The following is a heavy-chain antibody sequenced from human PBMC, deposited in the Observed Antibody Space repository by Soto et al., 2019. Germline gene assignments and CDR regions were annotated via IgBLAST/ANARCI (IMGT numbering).Heavy chain of an antibody. CDR1: GDTFTSYY. CDR3: ARSSGGNFGIIIEGSNWFDP. V-gene: IGHV1-46*01. CDR2: INPHGGST. J-gene: IGHJ5*02. Sequence: ASVKVSCKAPGDTFTSYYLNWVRQAPGQGLEWMGVINPHGGSTKYAQKFQGRITMTRGTSRSTVYMELSSLRSDDTAIYYCARSSGGNFGIIIEGSNWFDPWGQGTLVTVSS. D-gene: IGHD3-3*01.